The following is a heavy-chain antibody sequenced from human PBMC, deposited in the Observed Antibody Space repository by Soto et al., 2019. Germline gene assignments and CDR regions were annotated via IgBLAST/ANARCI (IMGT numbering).Heavy chain of an antibody. V-gene: IGHV4-31*03. CDR1: GGSISSGGYY. J-gene: IGHJ6*02. CDR2: IYYSGST. CDR3: ARDRVGYDILTGYYPYYYYGMDV. D-gene: IGHD3-9*01. Sequence: QVQLQESGPGLVKPSQTLSLTCTVSGGSISSGGYYWSWIRQHPGKGLEWIGYIYYSGSTYYNPSLKSRVTISVDTSKNQFSLKLSSVTAADTAVYYCARDRVGYDILTGYYPYYYYGMDVWGQGTTVTVSS.